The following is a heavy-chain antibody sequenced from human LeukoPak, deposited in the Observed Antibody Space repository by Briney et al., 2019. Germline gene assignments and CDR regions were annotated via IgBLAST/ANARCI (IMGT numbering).Heavy chain of an antibody. Sequence: SETLSLTCTVSGGSISSYYWSWIRQPAGKGLEWIGRIYTSGSTNYNPSLKSRVTMSVDTSKNQFSLKLSSVTAADTAVYYCAREDLVVVPAALDYXGQGTLVTVSX. J-gene: IGHJ4*02. D-gene: IGHD2-2*01. CDR3: AREDLVVVPAALDY. V-gene: IGHV4-4*07. CDR2: IYTSGST. CDR1: GGSISSYY.